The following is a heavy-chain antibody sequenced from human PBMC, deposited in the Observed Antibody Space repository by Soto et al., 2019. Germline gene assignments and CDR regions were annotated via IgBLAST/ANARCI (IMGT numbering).Heavy chain of an antibody. D-gene: IGHD5-12*01. CDR1: GFTFSGSA. CDR3: TRHEVATRFVDV. Sequence: EVQLVESGGGLVQPGGSLKLSCAASGFTFSGSAMHWVRQASGKGLEWVGRIRSKANSYATAYAASVKGRFTISRDDSKNTAYLQMNSLKTEDTAVYYCTRHEVATRFVDVWGQGTTVTVSS. CDR2: IRSKANSYAT. V-gene: IGHV3-73*02. J-gene: IGHJ6*02.